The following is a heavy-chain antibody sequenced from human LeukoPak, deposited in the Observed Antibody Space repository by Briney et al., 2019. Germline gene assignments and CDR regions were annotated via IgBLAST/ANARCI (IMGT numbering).Heavy chain of an antibody. Sequence: GGSLRLSCAASGFTFSNYWMTWVRQAPGKGLEWVANINQDGSKEYYMDSVKARFTISRDNAKNSLSLQMNSLRAEDTAVYYCVRDGGVSGYDLLDYWGQGTLVTVTS. CDR1: GFTFSNYW. CDR2: INQDGSKE. V-gene: IGHV3-7*01. CDR3: VRDGGVSGYDLLDY. D-gene: IGHD5-12*01. J-gene: IGHJ4*02.